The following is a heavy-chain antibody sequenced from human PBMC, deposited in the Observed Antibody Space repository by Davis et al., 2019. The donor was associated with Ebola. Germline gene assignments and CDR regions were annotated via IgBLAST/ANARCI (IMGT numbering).Heavy chain of an antibody. V-gene: IGHV1-3*01. CDR1: GYTFTSYA. Sequence: AASVKVSCKASGYTFTSYAMHWVRQAPGQRLEWMGWINAGNGNTKYSQKFQGRVTMTRDTSTSMVYMELTRLTSEDTAVYYCARGSGSGYDYWGQGALVTVSS. J-gene: IGHJ4*02. D-gene: IGHD3-22*01. CDR2: INAGNGNT. CDR3: ARGSGSGYDY.